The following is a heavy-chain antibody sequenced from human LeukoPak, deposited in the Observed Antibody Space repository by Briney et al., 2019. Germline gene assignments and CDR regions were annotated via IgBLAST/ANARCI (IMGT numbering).Heavy chain of an antibody. Sequence: GGSLRLSCTASGFVFSNYNINWVRQSPGKGLEWVAYINSGGSPKYYADSVKGRFTISRDNAKNSLYLQMNSLRDEDTATYYCVRHSSRNPSWSGFDYWGQGTLVAVSS. CDR2: INSGGSPK. CDR1: GFVFSNYN. CDR3: VRHSSRNPSWSGFDY. J-gene: IGHJ4*02. D-gene: IGHD2-15*01. V-gene: IGHV3-48*02.